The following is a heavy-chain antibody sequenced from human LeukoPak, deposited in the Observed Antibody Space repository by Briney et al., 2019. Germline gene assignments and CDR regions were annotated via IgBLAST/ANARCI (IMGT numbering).Heavy chain of an antibody. CDR2: IYYSGST. CDR3: ARDLRGSYYWFDP. V-gene: IGHV4-59*11. D-gene: IGHD1-26*01. J-gene: IGHJ5*02. Sequence: PSETLSLTCTVSGGSISSHYWSWIRQPPRKGLEWIGYIYYSGSTNYNPSLKSRVTISVDTSKNQFSLKLSSVTAADTAVYYCARDLRGSYYWFDPWGQGTLVTVSS. CDR1: GGSISSHY.